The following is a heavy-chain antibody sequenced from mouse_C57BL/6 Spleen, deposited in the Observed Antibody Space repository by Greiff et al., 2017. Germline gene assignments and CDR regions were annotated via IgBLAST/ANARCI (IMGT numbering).Heavy chain of an antibody. CDR1: GYTFTGYW. CDR3: ARKRDYGSRGYFDV. J-gene: IGHJ1*03. D-gene: IGHD1-1*01. V-gene: IGHV1-9*01. CDR2: ILPGGGST. Sequence: QVQLQQSGAELMKPGASVKLSCKATGYTFTGYWIEWVKQRPGHGLEWIGEILPGGGSTNYNEKFKGKATFTADTSSNTAYMQLSSLTTENSAIYYGARKRDYGSRGYFDVWGTGTTVTVSS.